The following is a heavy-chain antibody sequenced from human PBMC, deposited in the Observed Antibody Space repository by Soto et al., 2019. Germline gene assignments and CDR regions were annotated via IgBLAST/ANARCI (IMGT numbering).Heavy chain of an antibody. J-gene: IGHJ2*01. Sequence: QVQLVESGGGVVQPGRSLGLSCKASGFTFNTYGMHWDRHTPGKGLEWVAAICYDGINKYYVDCVKGRFTITRHNSKNTLYVQMNSLRAEDTALYFCARSPQPSRGIHWYFDLWGRGILVTVSS. CDR1: GFTFNTYG. V-gene: IGHV3-30*03. CDR3: ARSPQPSRGIHWYFDL. CDR2: ICYDGINK.